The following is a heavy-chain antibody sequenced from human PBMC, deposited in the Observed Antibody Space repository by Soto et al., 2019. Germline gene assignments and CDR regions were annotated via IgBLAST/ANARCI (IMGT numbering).Heavy chain of an antibody. V-gene: IGHV4-34*01. CDR3: ARGRGSSSWYFNWFDP. CDR1: GGSFSGYY. CDR2: INHSGST. J-gene: IGHJ5*02. Sequence: QVQLQQWGAGLLKPSETLSLTCAVYGGSFSGYYWSWIRQPPGKGLEWIGEINHSGSTNYNPSLKSRVTISVDTSKNQFSLKLSSVTAADTAVYYCARGRGSSSWYFNWFDPWGQGTLVTVSS. D-gene: IGHD6-13*01.